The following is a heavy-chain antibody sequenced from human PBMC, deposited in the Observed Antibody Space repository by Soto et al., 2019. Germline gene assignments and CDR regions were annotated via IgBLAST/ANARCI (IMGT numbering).Heavy chain of an antibody. CDR3: ARDGYCSSTSCYGGLYYYGMDV. CDR2: ISAYNGNT. V-gene: IGHV1-18*04. Sequence: GASVKVSCKASGYTFTSYGISWVRQAPGQGLEWMGWISAYNGNTNYAQKLQGRVSMTTDTSTSTAYMELRSLRSDDTAVYYCARDGYCSSTSCYGGLYYYGMDVWGQGTTVTVSS. J-gene: IGHJ6*02. D-gene: IGHD2-2*03. CDR1: GYTFTSYG.